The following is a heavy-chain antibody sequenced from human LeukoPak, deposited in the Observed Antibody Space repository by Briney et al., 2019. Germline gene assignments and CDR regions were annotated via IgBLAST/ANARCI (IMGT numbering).Heavy chain of an antibody. V-gene: IGHV4-34*01. CDR2: INHSGST. CDR3: AGILSSTSSVDY. J-gene: IGHJ4*02. D-gene: IGHD2-2*01. Sequence: SETLSLTCAVYGGSFSGYYWSWLRQPPGKGLEWIGEINHSGSTNYNPSLKSRVTISVDTSKNQFSLKLSSVTAADTAVYYCAGILSSTSSVDYWGQGTLVTVS. CDR1: GGSFSGYY.